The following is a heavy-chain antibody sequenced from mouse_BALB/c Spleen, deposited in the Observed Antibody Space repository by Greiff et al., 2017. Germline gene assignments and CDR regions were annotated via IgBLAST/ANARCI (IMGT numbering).Heavy chain of an antibody. V-gene: IGHV1-7*01. CDR3: AREGEVAMDY. J-gene: IGHJ4*01. CDR1: GYTFTSYW. CDR2: INPSTGYT. Sequence: VQLQQSGAELAKPGASVKMSCKASGYTFTSYWMHWVKQRPGQGLEWIGYINPSTGYTEYNQKFKDKATLTADKSSSTAYMQLSSLTSEDSAVYYCAREGEVAMDYWGQGTSVTVSS.